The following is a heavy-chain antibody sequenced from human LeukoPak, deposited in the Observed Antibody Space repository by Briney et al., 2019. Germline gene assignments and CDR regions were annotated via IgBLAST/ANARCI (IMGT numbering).Heavy chain of an antibody. J-gene: IGHJ3*02. CDR1: GFTFSSYG. CDR3: AKDLGTRLVNDAFDI. D-gene: IGHD3-9*01. Sequence: PGRSLRLSCAASGFTFSSYGMHWVRQAPGKGLEWVAVISYDGSNKYYADSVKGRFTISRDNSKNTLYLQMNSLRAEDTAVYYCAKDLGTRLVNDAFDIWGQGTMVTVSS. V-gene: IGHV3-30*18. CDR2: ISYDGSNK.